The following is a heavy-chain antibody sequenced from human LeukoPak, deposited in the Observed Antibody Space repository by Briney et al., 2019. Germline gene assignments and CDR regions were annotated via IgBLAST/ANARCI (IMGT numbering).Heavy chain of an antibody. D-gene: IGHD2-21*02. V-gene: IGHV5-51*01. CDR3: ARPTAGGAFDI. J-gene: IGHJ3*02. CDR1: GYSCTSYW. Sequence: GESLKISCKGSGYSCTSYWIGWVRQMPGKGLEWMGIIYPGDSDTRYTPSFQGQVTSSADKSLGPAYLQWSSLKASDTAMYYCARPTAGGAFDIWGQGTMVTVSS. CDR2: IYPGDSDT.